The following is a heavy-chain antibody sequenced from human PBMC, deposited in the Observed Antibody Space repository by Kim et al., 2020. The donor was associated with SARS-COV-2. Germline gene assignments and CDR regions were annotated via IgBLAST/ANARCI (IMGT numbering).Heavy chain of an antibody. CDR1: GGSFSGYY. J-gene: IGHJ6*02. D-gene: IGHD3-22*01. V-gene: IGHV4-34*01. CDR2: INHSGST. CDR3: ARGSLRGNHYYHSNQTYYYGMDV. Sequence: SETLSLTCAVYGGSFSGYYWSWIHQPPGKGLEWIGEINHSGSTNYNPSLKSRVTISVDTSKNQFSLKLSSVTAADTAVYYCARGSLRGNHYYHSNQTYYYGMDVWGQGTTVTVSS.